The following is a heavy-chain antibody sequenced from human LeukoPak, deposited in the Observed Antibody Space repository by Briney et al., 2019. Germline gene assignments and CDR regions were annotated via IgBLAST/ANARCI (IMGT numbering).Heavy chain of an antibody. CDR2: INPNSGGT. CDR1: GYTFTGYY. J-gene: IGHJ4*02. Sequence: ASVEVSCKASGYTFTGYYMHWVRQAPGQGLEWMGRINPNSGGTNYAQKFQGRVTMTRDTSISTAYMELSRLRSDDTAVYYCARVPESWDSSGYYYEASFDYWGQGTLVTVSS. D-gene: IGHD3-22*01. CDR3: ARVPESWDSSGYYYEASFDY. V-gene: IGHV1-2*06.